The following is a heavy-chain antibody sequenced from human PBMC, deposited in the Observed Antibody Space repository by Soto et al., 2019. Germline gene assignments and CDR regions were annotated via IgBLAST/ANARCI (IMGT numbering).Heavy chain of an antibody. CDR1: GGTFSSYA. J-gene: IGHJ6*02. CDR3: ARVLRYGSGSYLVYYYYGMDV. V-gene: IGHV1-69*13. D-gene: IGHD3-10*01. CDR2: ISPIFGTA. Sequence: GASVKVSCKASGGTFSSYAISWVRQAPGQGLGWMGGISPIFGTANYAQKFQGRVTITADESTSTAYMELSSLRSEDTAVYYCARVLRYGSGSYLVYYYYGMDVWGQGTTVTVSS.